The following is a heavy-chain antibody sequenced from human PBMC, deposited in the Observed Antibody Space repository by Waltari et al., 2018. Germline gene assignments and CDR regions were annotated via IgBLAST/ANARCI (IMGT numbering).Heavy chain of an antibody. CDR3: AREGDGDKGSAFDI. CDR1: GVSMGGHY. CDR2: VHHSGNT. Sequence: QVQLQESGPGLVKPSETLSLTCTVSGVSMGGHYWVWIRQPPGKGLEWVGYVHHSGNTNDNPSLNSRVSMSIDTSNNQFSLSLTSLTTADTAVYYCAREGDGDKGSAFDIWGHGTMVTVSS. V-gene: IGHV4-59*11. J-gene: IGHJ3*02. D-gene: IGHD3-10*01.